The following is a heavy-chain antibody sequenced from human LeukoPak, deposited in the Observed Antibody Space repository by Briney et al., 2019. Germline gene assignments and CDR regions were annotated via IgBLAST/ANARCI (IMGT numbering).Heavy chain of an antibody. CDR3: ARREGGPYCGGDCYENWFDP. V-gene: IGHV4-4*09. J-gene: IGHJ5*02. D-gene: IGHD2-21*02. CDR2: IYTSGST. Sequence: SETLSLTCTVSGGSITSYSCSCIRQPPGKGLEWIGYIYTSGSTNYNPSLKSRVTISVDTSKNQFSLKLSSVTAADTAVYYCARREGGPYCGGDCYENWFDPWGQGTLVTVSS. CDR1: GGSITSYS.